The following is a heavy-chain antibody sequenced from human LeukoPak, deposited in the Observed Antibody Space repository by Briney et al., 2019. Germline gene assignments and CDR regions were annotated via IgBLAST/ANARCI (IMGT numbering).Heavy chain of an antibody. CDR2: IYYSGST. CDR1: GGSISGGGYY. CDR3: ARDQDGSYAFDI. Sequence: SETLSLTCTVSGGSISGGGYYWSWIRQHPGKGLEWIGYIYYSGSTYYNPSLKSRVTISVDTSKNQFSLKLSSVTAADTAVYYCARDQDGSYAFDIWGQGTMVTVSS. J-gene: IGHJ3*02. V-gene: IGHV4-31*03. D-gene: IGHD3-22*01.